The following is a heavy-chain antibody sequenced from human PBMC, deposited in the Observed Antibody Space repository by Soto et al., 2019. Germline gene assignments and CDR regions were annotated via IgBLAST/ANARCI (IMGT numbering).Heavy chain of an antibody. J-gene: IGHJ6*01. CDR2: IYYSGST. V-gene: IGHV4-31*03. CDR3: ARLAADGYSYYYGMDV. D-gene: IGHD2-15*01. Sequence: SETLSLTCTVSGGSISSGDYYWTWIRQHPGKGLEWIGYIYYSGSTYYNPSLKSRVTISVDTSKNQFSLKLSSVTAADTAVYYCARLAADGYSYYYGMDVWGQGTTVTVYS. CDR1: GGSISSGDYY.